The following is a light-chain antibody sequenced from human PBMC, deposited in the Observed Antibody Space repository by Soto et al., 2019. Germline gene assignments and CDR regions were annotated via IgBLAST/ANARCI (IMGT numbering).Light chain of an antibody. CDR2: LXS. CDR3: MQALQSPPT. V-gene: IGKV2-28*01. Sequence: IVMTQSPLSLPVTPGEPASISXRSSQSLLHGNAYNYLDLYLQXRGXPPKXXXYLXSNRAYGCPDRLSGSGSGTDFTRQISRVEAEYGGGYYCMQALQSPPTFGQGTRLEIK. CDR1: QSLLHGNAYNY. J-gene: IGKJ5*01.